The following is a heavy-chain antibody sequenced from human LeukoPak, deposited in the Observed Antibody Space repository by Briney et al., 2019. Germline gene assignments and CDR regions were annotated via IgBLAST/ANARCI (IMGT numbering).Heavy chain of an antibody. J-gene: IGHJ4*02. CDR1: GFTFSSYG. CDR2: ISGSDGSA. V-gene: IGHV3-23*01. Sequence: GGSLRLSCAASGFTFSSYGMSWVRQAPGKGLEWVSVISGSDGSANYADSVKGRFTISGDNSKNTLYLQMNSLRAADTAVYYCARGGDGYNYPFDYWGQGTLVTVSS. D-gene: IGHD5-24*01. CDR3: ARGGDGYNYPFDY.